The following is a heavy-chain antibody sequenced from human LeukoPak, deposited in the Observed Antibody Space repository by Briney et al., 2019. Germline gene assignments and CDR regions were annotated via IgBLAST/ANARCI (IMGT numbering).Heavy chain of an antibody. Sequence: GGSLRLSCAASGFTFSSYWMSWVRQAPGKGLEWVANIKQDGSEKYYVDSVKGRFTISRDNAKNSLYLQMNSLRAEDTAVNYCARASGRGAFDIWGQGTMVTVSS. CDR2: IKQDGSEK. V-gene: IGHV3-7*01. D-gene: IGHD3-10*01. CDR1: GFTFSSYW. J-gene: IGHJ3*02. CDR3: ARASGRGAFDI.